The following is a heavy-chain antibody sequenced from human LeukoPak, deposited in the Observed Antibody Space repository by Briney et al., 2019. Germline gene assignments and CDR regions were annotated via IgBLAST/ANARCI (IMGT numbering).Heavy chain of an antibody. CDR1: GFTFSSYG. V-gene: IGHV3-30*18. CDR3: AKAYDFWSGYPDY. J-gene: IGHJ4*02. D-gene: IGHD3-3*01. Sequence: GGSLRLSCVASGFTFSSYGMHWVRQAPGKGLEWVTVISYDGSGDKYCADSVKGRFTISRDNSKNTVYLQMNSLRAENTAVYYCAKAYDFWSGYPDYWGRGTLVTVSS. CDR2: ISYDGSGDK.